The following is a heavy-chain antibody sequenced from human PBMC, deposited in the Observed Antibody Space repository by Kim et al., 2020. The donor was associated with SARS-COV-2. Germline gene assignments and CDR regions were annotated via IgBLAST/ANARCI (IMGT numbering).Heavy chain of an antibody. V-gene: IGHV3-30-3*01. D-gene: IGHD3-16*01. CDR3: ARGSGGGSYRAYFDY. Sequence: GGSLRLSCAASGFTFSSYAMHWVRQAPGKGLEWVAVISYDGSNKYYADSVNGRFTISRDNSKNTLYLQMNSLRAEDTAVYYCARGSGGGSYRAYFDYWGQGTLVTVSS. CDR1: GFTFSSYA. J-gene: IGHJ4*02. CDR2: ISYDGSNK.